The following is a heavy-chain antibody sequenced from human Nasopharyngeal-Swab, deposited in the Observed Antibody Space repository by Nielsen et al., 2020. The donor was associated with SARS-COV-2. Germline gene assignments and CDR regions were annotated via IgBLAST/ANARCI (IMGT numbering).Heavy chain of an antibody. J-gene: IGHJ4*02. CDR3: ARQTHSGSYYESV. Sequence: SETLSLTCTVSGGSISSSSYYWGWIRQPPGKGLEWIVSLYYSGSTYYNPSLKSRVTISVDTSKNQFSLKLSSVTAADTAVYYCARQTHSGSYYESVWGQGTLVTVSS. D-gene: IGHD1-26*01. CDR2: LYYSGST. V-gene: IGHV4-39*01. CDR1: GGSISSSSYY.